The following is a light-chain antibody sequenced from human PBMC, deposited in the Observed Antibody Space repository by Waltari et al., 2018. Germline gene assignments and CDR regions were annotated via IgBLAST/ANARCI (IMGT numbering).Light chain of an antibody. CDR1: ALPKKY. CDR2: EDS. V-gene: IGLV3-10*01. CDR3: YSTDSSGNRV. Sequence: SYELTQPPSVSVSPGQTARITCPGDALPKKYAYWYQQKSGQAPVLVTYEDSKRPSGIPERFSGSSSGTMATLTISGAQVEDEADYYCYSTDSSGNRVFGGGTKLTVL. J-gene: IGLJ2*01.